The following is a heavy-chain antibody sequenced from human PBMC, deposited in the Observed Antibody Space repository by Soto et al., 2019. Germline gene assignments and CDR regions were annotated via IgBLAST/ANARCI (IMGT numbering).Heavy chain of an antibody. CDR2: IVVGSGNT. J-gene: IGHJ6*02. CDR1: GFTFTSSA. Sequence: SVKVSCKASGFTFTSSAVQWVRQARGQRLEWIGWIVVGSGNTNYAQKFQGQVTISADKSISTAYLQWSSLKASDTAMYYCARHGYYDFWDKPNYYYYGMDVWGQGTTVTVSS. CDR3: ARHGYYDFWDKPNYYYYGMDV. V-gene: IGHV1-58*01. D-gene: IGHD3-3*01.